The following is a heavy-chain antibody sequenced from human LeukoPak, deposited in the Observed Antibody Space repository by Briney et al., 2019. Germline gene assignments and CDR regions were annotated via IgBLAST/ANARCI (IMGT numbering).Heavy chain of an antibody. CDR3: ALEQQLVYFDY. V-gene: IGHV4-59*04. CDR1: GGSISSYY. J-gene: IGHJ4*02. Sequence: SETLSLTCTVSGGSISSYYWSWIRQPPGKGLEWIGHIYYSGSTYYNPSLKGRVTISVDTSKNQFSLKLSSVTAADTAVYYCALEQQLVYFDYWGQGTLVTVSS. CDR2: IYYSGST. D-gene: IGHD6-13*01.